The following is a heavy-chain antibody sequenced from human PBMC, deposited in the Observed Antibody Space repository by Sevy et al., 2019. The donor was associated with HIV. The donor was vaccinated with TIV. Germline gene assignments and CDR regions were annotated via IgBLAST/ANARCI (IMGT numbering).Heavy chain of an antibody. CDR1: GFTFSTYA. V-gene: IGHV3-30*03. CDR3: ARDAGYSMDWYPGY. J-gene: IGHJ4*02. Sequence: GESLKISCAGSGFTFSTYAMHWVRQAPGKGLDWVAVTSYDGNTKYYADSVKGRFTISRDNSKNTLYLQMNSLRVEDTAVYFCARDAGYSMDWYPGYWGQGILVTVSS. CDR2: TSYDGNTK. D-gene: IGHD6-19*01.